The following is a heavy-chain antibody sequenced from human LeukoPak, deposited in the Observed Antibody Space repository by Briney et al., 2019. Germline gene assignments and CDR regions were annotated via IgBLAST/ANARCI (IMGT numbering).Heavy chain of an antibody. CDR3: ARIAGAPNWFDP. Sequence: SETLSLTCTVSGGSNSSYYWSWIRQPPGKGLEWIGYIYYSGSTNYNPSLKSRVTISVDTSKNQFSLKLSSVTAADTAVYYCARIAGAPNWFDPWGQGTLVTVSS. V-gene: IGHV4-59*01. CDR2: IYYSGST. CDR1: GGSNSSYY. J-gene: IGHJ5*02. D-gene: IGHD1-26*01.